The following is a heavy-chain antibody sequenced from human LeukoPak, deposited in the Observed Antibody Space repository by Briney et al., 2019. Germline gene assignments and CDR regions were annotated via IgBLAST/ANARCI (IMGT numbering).Heavy chain of an antibody. CDR3: AASSGVTLGRF. CDR1: GGSISSGTHY. J-gene: IGHJ4*02. CDR2: IYYTGIT. D-gene: IGHD3-16*01. V-gene: IGHV4-31*03. Sequence: SETLSLTCTVSGGSISSGTHYYNWIRQHPGKGLEWIGYIYYTGITSYNPSLKSRVTMSVDTSMNQVSLKVTSLTAADTAVYYCAASSGVTLGRFWGQGALVTISS.